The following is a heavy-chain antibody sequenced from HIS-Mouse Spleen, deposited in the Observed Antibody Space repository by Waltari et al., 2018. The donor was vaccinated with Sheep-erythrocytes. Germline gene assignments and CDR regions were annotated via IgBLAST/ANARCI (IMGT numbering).Heavy chain of an antibody. Sequence: EVQLLESGGGLVQPGGSLRLSCAASGFTFSGFAMSWVRQAPGKGLGWVSAISGSGGSTYYADSVKGRFTISRDNSKNTLYLQMNSLRAEDTAVYYCDLGTGVGSAFDNWGQGTMVTVSS. V-gene: IGHV3-23*01. CDR2: ISGSGGST. D-gene: IGHD1-26*01. CDR1: GFTFSGFA. CDR3: DLGTGVGSAFDN. J-gene: IGHJ3*02.